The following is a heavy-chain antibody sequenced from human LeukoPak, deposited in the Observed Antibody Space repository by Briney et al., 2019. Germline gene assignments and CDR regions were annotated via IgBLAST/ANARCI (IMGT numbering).Heavy chain of an antibody. CDR2: IYYSGST. D-gene: IGHD6-6*01. CDR1: GGSISSGDYY. CDR3: ARHFWGSSRAGPRGFDP. J-gene: IGHJ5*02. V-gene: IGHV4-61*08. Sequence: SETLSLTCTVSGGSISSGDYYWSWLRQPPGKGLEWIGYIYYSGSTNYNPSLKSRVTISVDTSKNQFSLKLSSVTAADTAVYYCARHFWGSSRAGPRGFDPWGQGTLVTVSS.